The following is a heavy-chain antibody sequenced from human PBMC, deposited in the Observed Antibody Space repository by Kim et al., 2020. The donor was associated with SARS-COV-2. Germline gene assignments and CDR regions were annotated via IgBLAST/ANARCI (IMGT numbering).Heavy chain of an antibody. J-gene: IGHJ6*02. Sequence: SVKVSCKASGGTFSSYAISWVRQAPGQGLEWMGGIIPIFGTANYAQKFQGRVTITADESTSTAYMELSSLRSEDTAVYYCATTSGSSWYTIGPYYYYGMDVWGQGTTVTVSS. CDR2: IIPIFGTA. V-gene: IGHV1-69*13. CDR3: ATTSGSSWYTIGPYYYYGMDV. CDR1: GGTFSSYA. D-gene: IGHD6-13*01.